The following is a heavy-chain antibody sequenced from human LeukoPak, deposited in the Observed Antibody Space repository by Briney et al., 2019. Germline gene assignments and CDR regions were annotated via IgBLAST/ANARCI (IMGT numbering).Heavy chain of an antibody. V-gene: IGHV4-59*11. CDR3: ARGGANLDSYGSE. CDR1: GGSISSHY. Sequence: SETLSLTCTVSGGSISSHYWSWIRQPPGKGLEWIGYIYYSGSTNYSPSLKSRVTISVDTSKNQFSLKLSSVTAADTAVYYCARGGANLDSYGSEWGQGTLVTVSS. D-gene: IGHD5-18*01. CDR2: IYYSGST. J-gene: IGHJ4*02.